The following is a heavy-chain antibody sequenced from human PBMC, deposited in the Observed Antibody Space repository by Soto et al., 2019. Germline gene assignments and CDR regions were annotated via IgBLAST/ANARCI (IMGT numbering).Heavy chain of an antibody. CDR3: ASNSYYYDSSGYYRFDY. CDR1: GGSFSVYY. CDR2: INHSGST. D-gene: IGHD3-22*01. J-gene: IGHJ4*02. V-gene: IGHV4-34*01. Sequence: QVQLQQWGAGLLKPSETLSLTCAVYGGSFSVYYWSWIRQPPGKGLEWIGEINHSGSTNYNPSLKSRVTISVDTSKNQFSLKLSSVTAADTAVYYCASNSYYYDSSGYYRFDYWGQGTLVTVSS.